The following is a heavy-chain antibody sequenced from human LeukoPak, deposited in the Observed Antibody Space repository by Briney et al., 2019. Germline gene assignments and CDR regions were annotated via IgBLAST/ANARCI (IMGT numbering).Heavy chain of an antibody. CDR2: IYYSGGT. Sequence: SETLSLTCTVSGGSISSYYWSWIRQPPGKGLEWIGYIYYSGGTNYNPSLKSRVTISVDTSKNQFSLKLSSVTAADTAVYYCARAYSSGWYSLPDAFDIWGQGTMVTVSS. CDR3: ARAYSSGWYSLPDAFDI. D-gene: IGHD6-19*01. J-gene: IGHJ3*02. V-gene: IGHV4-59*01. CDR1: GGSISSYY.